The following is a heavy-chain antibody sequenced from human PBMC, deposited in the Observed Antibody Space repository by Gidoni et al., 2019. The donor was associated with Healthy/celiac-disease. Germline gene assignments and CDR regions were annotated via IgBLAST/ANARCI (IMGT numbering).Heavy chain of an antibody. CDR1: GFSFTSYA. CDR2: ISGRGGST. Sequence: EVQLLDSGGGLVQPGGSLRLSCAASGFSFTSYAMSWVLQAPGKGLEWVAAISGRGGSTYYADSVKGRFTISRDNSKNTLYLKMNSLRAEDTAVYYCAKAPKDCSSTSCYFDYWGQGTLVTVSS. V-gene: IGHV3-23*01. J-gene: IGHJ4*02. CDR3: AKAPKDCSSTSCYFDY. D-gene: IGHD2-2*01.